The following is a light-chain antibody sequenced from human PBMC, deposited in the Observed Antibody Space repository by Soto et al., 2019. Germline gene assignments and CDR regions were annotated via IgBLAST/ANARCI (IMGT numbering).Light chain of an antibody. J-gene: IGLJ1*01. CDR3: QSYDMSLNNHV. Sequence: QSVLTQPPSVSGAPGQRVTISCTGSSSNIGADYDVHWYQQRPGTAPKLLIFGNNNRPSGVPDRFSGSKSGTSASLAITGLQAEDEADYYCQSYDMSLNNHVFGTGTKLTVL. V-gene: IGLV1-40*01. CDR2: GNN. CDR1: SSNIGADYD.